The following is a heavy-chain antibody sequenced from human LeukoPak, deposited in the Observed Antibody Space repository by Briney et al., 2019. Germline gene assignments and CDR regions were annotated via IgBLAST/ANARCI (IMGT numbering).Heavy chain of an antibody. CDR3: ARLPGYSYGVDY. Sequence: PSETLSLSCTVSGVSGGSITDHYWGWIRQPAGRGLEWMGYIYYSGITNYNPSLKSRVTISVDTSKNQFSLKLSSVTAADTAVYYCARLPGYSYGVDYWGQGTLVTVSS. CDR2: IYYSGIT. J-gene: IGHJ4*02. V-gene: IGHV4-59*08. CDR1: GGSITDHY. D-gene: IGHD5-18*01.